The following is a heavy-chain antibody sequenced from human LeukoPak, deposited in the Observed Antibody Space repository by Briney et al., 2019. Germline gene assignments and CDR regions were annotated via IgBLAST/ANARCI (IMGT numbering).Heavy chain of an antibody. CDR3: ARGRGVAVAGTQTRGFDY. V-gene: IGHV3-7*01. J-gene: IGHJ4*02. CDR1: GFTFSSYW. CDR2: IKQDGSEK. D-gene: IGHD6-19*01. Sequence: GGSLRLSCAASGFTFSSYWMSWVRQAPGKGLEWVANIKQDGSEKYYVDSVKGRFTISRDNAKNSLYLQMNSLRAEDTAVYYCARGRGVAVAGTQTRGFDYWGQGTLVTVSS.